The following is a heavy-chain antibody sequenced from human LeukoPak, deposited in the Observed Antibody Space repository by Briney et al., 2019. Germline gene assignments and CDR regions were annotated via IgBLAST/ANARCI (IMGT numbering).Heavy chain of an antibody. J-gene: IGHJ4*02. CDR3: ARASSGWFHG. V-gene: IGHV3-7*01. D-gene: IGHD6-19*01. CDR2: IKQDGSEK. Sequence: GGSLRLSCAASGFTFSSYAMSWVRQAPGKGLEWVANIKQDGSEKQYVDSLKGRVTISRDNAKNSLYLEMNSLRAEDTAVYYCARASSGWFHGWGQGTLVTVSS. CDR1: GFTFSSYA.